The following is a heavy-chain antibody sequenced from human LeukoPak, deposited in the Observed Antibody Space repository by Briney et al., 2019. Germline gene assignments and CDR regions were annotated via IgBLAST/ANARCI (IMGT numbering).Heavy chain of an antibody. V-gene: IGHV3-48*03. CDR3: ARDSRCMLFCYYGMDV. Sequence: GGSLRLSCAASGFTFSSYEMNWVRQAPGKGLEWVSYISSSGSTIYYADSVKGRFTISRDNAKNSLYLQMNSLRAEDTAVYCCARDSRCMLFCYYGMDVWGQGTTVTVSS. CDR2: ISSSGSTI. J-gene: IGHJ6*02. D-gene: IGHD2-8*01. CDR1: GFTFSSYE.